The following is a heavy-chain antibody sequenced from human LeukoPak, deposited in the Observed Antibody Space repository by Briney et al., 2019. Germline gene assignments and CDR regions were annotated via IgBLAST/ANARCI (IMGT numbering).Heavy chain of an antibody. V-gene: IGHV3-30*02. CDR2: IRYDESNK. Sequence: PAGSLRLSCAASGFTLSTYGMHWVRQAPGKGLVWVAFIRYDESNKYYADSVKGRFTISRDNSKNTLYLQMNSLRAEDTAVYYCAKIAAANCGGDCYSGAYYFDYWGQGTLVTVSS. CDR3: AKIAAANCGGDCYSGAYYFDY. D-gene: IGHD2-21*02. J-gene: IGHJ4*02. CDR1: GFTLSTYG.